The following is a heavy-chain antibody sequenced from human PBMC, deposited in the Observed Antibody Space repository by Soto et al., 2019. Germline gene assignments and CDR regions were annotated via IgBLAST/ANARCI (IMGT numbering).Heavy chain of an antibody. J-gene: IGHJ4*02. Sequence: QVQLQESGPGLVKPSQTLSLTCTVSGGTISSGGYYWSRIRQHPRKGLEWIGYIYYSGSTYYNPSLKSRVTISVDTSKNQFSLKLSSVTAADTAVYYCARGILKASPYYFDYWGQGTLVTVFS. V-gene: IGHV4-31*03. CDR3: ARGILKASPYYFDY. CDR1: GGTISSGGYY. CDR2: IYYSGST. D-gene: IGHD6-6*01.